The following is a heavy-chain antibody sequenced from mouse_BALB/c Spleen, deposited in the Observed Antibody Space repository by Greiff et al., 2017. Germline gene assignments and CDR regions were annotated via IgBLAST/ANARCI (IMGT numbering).Heavy chain of an antibody. J-gene: IGHJ4*01. CDR1: GFSLTGYG. Sequence: QVQLKQSGPGLVAPSQSLSITCTVSGFSLTGYGVNWVRQPPGKGLEWLGMIWGDGSTDYNSALKSRLSISKDNSKSQVFLKMNSLQTDDTARYYCARVRLPYYYAMDYWGQGTSVTVSS. CDR3: ARVRLPYYYAMDY. CDR2: IWGDGST. V-gene: IGHV2-6-7*01. D-gene: IGHD5-5*01.